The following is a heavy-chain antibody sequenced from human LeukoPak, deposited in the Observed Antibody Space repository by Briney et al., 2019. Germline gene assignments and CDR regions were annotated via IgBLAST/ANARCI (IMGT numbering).Heavy chain of an antibody. Sequence: PSETLSLTCTVSGGSISSYYWSWIRQPPGKGLEWIGYIYYSGSTNYNPSLKSRVTISVDTSKNQFSLKLSSVTAADTAVYYCAREAIGWFGDPLRVDVWGQGTTVTVSS. J-gene: IGHJ6*02. CDR2: IYYSGST. V-gene: IGHV4-59*01. CDR3: AREAIGWFGDPLRVDV. D-gene: IGHD3-10*01. CDR1: GGSISSYY.